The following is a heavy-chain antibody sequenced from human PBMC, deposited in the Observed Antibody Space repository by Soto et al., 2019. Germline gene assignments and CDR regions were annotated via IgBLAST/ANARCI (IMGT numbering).Heavy chain of an antibody. CDR1: GYTFTSYA. Sequence: GASVKVSCKASGYTFTSYAMHWVRQAPGQRLEWKGWINAGNGNTKYSQKFKGRVTITRDTSASTAYEELSSLRSEDTAVYFCARDSVPDRGYSFDYWGQGTLVTVSS. J-gene: IGHJ4*02. CDR3: ARDSVPDRGYSFDY. V-gene: IGHV1-3*01. D-gene: IGHD5-18*01. CDR2: INAGNGNT.